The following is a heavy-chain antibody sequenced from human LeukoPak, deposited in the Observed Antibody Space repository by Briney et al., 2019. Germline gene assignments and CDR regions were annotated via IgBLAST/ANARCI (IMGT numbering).Heavy chain of an antibody. J-gene: IGHJ4*02. Sequence: PSETLSLTCTVSGVSISSSSYYWGWIRQRPGKGLEWFGSIYYSGSTYYNPSLKSRVTISVDTSKNHFSLKLSSVTAADTAVYYCARTSSGWIPYFDYWGQGTLVTVSS. CDR1: GVSISSSSYY. V-gene: IGHV4-39*02. D-gene: IGHD6-19*01. CDR3: ARTSSGWIPYFDY. CDR2: IYYSGST.